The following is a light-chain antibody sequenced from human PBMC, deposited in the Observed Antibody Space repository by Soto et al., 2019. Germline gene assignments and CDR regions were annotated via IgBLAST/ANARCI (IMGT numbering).Light chain of an antibody. CDR2: KAS. CDR1: QSISSW. CDR3: QQSYITPRR. J-gene: IGKJ1*01. V-gene: IGKV1-5*03. Sequence: DNQISQSPSTMTKSERGRVTITCRASQSISSWLAWYQQKPGKAPKLLIYKASTLKSGVPSRFSGSGSGTDFTLTISSLQPEDFTTYYCQQSYITPRRFGQG.